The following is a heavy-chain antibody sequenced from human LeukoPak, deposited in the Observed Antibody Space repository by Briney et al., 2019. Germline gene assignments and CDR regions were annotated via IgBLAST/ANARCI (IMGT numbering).Heavy chain of an antibody. J-gene: IGHJ5*02. CDR2: IYTSGST. CDR1: GGSISSYY. V-gene: IGHV4-4*09. Sequence: SETLSLTCTVSGGSISSYYWSWIRQPLGKGLEWIGYIYTSGSTNYNPSLKSRVTISVDTSKNQFSLKLSSVTAADTAVYYCARHTHCSSTSCSARRWFDPWGQGTLVTVSS. CDR3: ARHTHCSSTSCSARRWFDP. D-gene: IGHD2-2*01.